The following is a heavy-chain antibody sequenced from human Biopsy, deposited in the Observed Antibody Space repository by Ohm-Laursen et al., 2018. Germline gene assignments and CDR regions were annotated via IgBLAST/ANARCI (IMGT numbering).Heavy chain of an antibody. CDR2: GYNGGIN. CDR1: GGSIITYY. D-gene: IGHD3-3*01. V-gene: IGHV4-59*01. Sequence: SQTLSLTCSVSGGSIITYYWTWIRQPPGKGLEWIGHGYNGGINNYNPPLKSRATISKDTSKNQFSLQVNSVTAADTAVYYCARTPRDSLWSGSYKRGLWFNPWGQGTLVIVSS. J-gene: IGHJ5*02. CDR3: ARTPRDSLWSGSYKRGLWFNP.